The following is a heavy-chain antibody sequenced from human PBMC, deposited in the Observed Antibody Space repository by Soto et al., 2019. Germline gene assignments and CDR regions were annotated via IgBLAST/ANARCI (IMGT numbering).Heavy chain of an antibody. CDR1: GGSISSVDYY. Sequence: SETLSLTCTVSGGSISSVDYYWSWIRQPPGKGLEWIGYIYYSGSTYYNPSLKSRVTISLDTSKNQFSLELTSVTAADTAVYYCARDLLNYDILTGYYPVWFDPWGQGSLVTVSS. D-gene: IGHD3-9*01. J-gene: IGHJ5*02. CDR2: IYYSGST. CDR3: ARDLLNYDILTGYYPVWFDP. V-gene: IGHV4-30-4*01.